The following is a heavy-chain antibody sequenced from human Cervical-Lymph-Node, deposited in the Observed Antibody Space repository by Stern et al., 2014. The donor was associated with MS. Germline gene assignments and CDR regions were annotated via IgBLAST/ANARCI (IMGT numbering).Heavy chain of an antibody. CDR1: GGSISSEANY. D-gene: IGHD2-21*02. V-gene: IGHV4-31*03. J-gene: IGHJ5*02. CDR3: AVTPGTNWFDP. CDR2: IHYAGTT. Sequence: QLQLQESGPGLVKPSQTLSLTCTVSGGSISSEANYWTWIRQHPGKGLEWFGYIHYAGTTYYDPSLKSRVTISLDRSKNQFSLKMKSVTAADTAVYFCAVTPGTNWFDPWGQGTLVTVSS.